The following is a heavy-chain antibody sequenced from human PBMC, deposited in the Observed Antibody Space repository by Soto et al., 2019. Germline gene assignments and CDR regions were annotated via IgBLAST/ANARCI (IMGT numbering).Heavy chain of an antibody. D-gene: IGHD3-22*01. CDR2: IKQDGSEK. J-gene: IGHJ3*02. V-gene: IGHV3-7*01. CDR3: ARVAGDSSGYYGAFDI. CDR1: GFTFSSYW. Sequence: PGGSLRLSCAASGFTFSSYWMSWVRQAPGKGLEWVANIKQDGSEKYYVDSVKGRFTISRDNAKNSLYLQMNSLRAEDTAVYYCARVAGDSSGYYGAFDIWGQGTMVTVSS.